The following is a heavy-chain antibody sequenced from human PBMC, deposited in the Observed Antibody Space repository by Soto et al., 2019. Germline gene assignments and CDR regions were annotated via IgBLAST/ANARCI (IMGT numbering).Heavy chain of an antibody. J-gene: IGHJ4*02. CDR2: ISTSGDST. D-gene: IGHD2-2*01. V-gene: IGHV3-23*01. CDR3: AINSRYCSSTSCYAD. Sequence: GGSLRLSCAASGFPFSSYAMSWVRQAPGKGLEWVSGISTSGDSTYYADSVKGRFTISRDNSKDTLYLQMNSLRAGDTAVYYCAINSRYCSSTSCYADWGQGTLVTVSS. CDR1: GFPFSSYA.